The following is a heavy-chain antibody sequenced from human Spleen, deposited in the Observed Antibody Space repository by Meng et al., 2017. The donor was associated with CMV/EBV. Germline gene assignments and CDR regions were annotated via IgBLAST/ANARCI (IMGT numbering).Heavy chain of an antibody. CDR1: GFTFSSYS. D-gene: IGHD3-10*01. CDR2: ISSSSSYI. CDR3: ARDNHGFGDLREDV. Sequence: GESLKISCAASGFTFSSYSMNWVRQAPGKGLEWVSSISSSSSYIYYADSVKGRFTISRDNANNSLHLQMHSLRAEDTAVYYCARDNHGFGDLREDVWGQGTMVTVSS. V-gene: IGHV3-21*06. J-gene: IGHJ6*02.